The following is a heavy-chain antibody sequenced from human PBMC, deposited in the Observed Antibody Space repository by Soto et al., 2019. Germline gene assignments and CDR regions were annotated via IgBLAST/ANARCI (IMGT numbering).Heavy chain of an antibody. CDR1: GGSISSYY. Sequence: SETLSLTCTVSGGSISSYYWSWIRQPPGKGLEWIGYIYYSGSTNYNPSLKSRVTISVDTSKNQFSLKLSSVTAADTAVYYCARLNYGSGSYHSWFAPRGQGTLVTGSS. CDR2: IYYSGST. CDR3: ARLNYGSGSYHSWFAP. J-gene: IGHJ5*02. V-gene: IGHV4-59*12. D-gene: IGHD3-10*01.